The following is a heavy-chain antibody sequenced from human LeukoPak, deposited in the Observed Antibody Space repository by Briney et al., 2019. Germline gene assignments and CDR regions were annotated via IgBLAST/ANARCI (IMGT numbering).Heavy chain of an antibody. CDR2: IYSDGAT. CDR1: EFSVNSNY. CDR3: AGESGLRNGVDV. D-gene: IGHD2-8*01. V-gene: IGHV3-66*02. Sequence: EPGGSLRLSCAASEFSVNSNYMNWVRQAPGKGLEWVSVIYSDGATFYADSVKGRFTISRDSSSNTLFAQMNSLKPGDTGVYYCAGESGLRNGVDVWGLGTTVTVSS. J-gene: IGHJ6*02.